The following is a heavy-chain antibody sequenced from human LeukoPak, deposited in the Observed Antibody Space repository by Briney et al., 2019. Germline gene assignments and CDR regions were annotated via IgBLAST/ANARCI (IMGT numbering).Heavy chain of an antibody. D-gene: IGHD5-18*01. CDR3: QRGYSYGSFDY. V-gene: IGHV4-38-2*01. CDR2: IYHSGST. Sequence: SENLSLTCAVSGYSISSGYYWGWIRQPPGKGLEWIGSIYHSGSTYYNPSLKNRVTISVDTSKNQFSLKLSSVTAADTAVYYCQRGYSYGSFDYWGQGTLVTVSS. CDR1: GYSISSGYY. J-gene: IGHJ4*02.